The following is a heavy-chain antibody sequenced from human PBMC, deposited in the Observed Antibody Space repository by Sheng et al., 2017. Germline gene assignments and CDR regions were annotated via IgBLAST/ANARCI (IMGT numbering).Heavy chain of an antibody. CDR3: ASTNPDPYCSSTSCYDYYYYYMDV. D-gene: IGHD2-2*01. CDR1: GGSISSGSYY. Sequence: LCGGSISSGSYYWSWIRQPAGKGLEWIGHIYTSGSTNYNPSLKSRVTISVDTSKNQFSLKLSSVTAADTAVYYCASTNPDPYCSSTSCYDYYYYYMDVWGKGTTVTVSS. V-gene: IGHV4-61*09. CDR2: IYTSGST. J-gene: IGHJ6*03.